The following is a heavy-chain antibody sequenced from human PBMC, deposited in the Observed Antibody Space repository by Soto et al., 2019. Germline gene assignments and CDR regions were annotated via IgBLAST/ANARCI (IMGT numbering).Heavy chain of an antibody. CDR2: ISGSGGDT. CDR3: AKDRGYSYGLFDY. CDR1: VFTFTSYA. V-gene: IGHV3-23*01. J-gene: IGHJ4*02. Sequence: GSLRVSCSASVFTFTSYAMSWVREAPGKGLEWVSGISGSGGDTKSADSVKGRFTISRDNFKNMLYLQMNSLRAEDTAVYYCAKDRGYSYGLFDYWGQGALVTVSS. D-gene: IGHD5-18*01.